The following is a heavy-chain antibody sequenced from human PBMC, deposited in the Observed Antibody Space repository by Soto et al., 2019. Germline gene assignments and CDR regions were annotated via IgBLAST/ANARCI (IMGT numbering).Heavy chain of an antibody. V-gene: IGHV1-69*01. D-gene: IGHD2-2*01. CDR2: IIPIFGTA. Sequence: QVQLVQSGAGVKKPGSSVKFSCKASGGTFSRYAISWVRQAPGQGLEWMGGIIPIFGTANYAQKFQGRVTITADESTSTAYMELSSLRSEDTAVYYCATQELDLVVPGAIYEMDVWGQGTTVTVSS. CDR1: GGTFSRYA. CDR3: ATQELDLVVPGAIYEMDV. J-gene: IGHJ6*02.